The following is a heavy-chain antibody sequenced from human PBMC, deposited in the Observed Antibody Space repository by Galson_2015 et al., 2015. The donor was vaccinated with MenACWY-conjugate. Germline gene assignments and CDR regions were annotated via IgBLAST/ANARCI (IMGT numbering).Heavy chain of an antibody. CDR3: ARDDSSSWYWYYFDY. J-gene: IGHJ4*02. CDR2: IRSSSSSI. Sequence: SLRLSCAASGFTFSTYSMNWVRQAPGKGLEWVSSIRSSSSSIYYADSVKGRFTISRDNAKDSLYLQVNSLGAEDTAVYYCARDDSSSWYWYYFDYWGQGTLVTVSS. V-gene: IGHV3-48*01. CDR1: GFTFSTYS. D-gene: IGHD6-13*01.